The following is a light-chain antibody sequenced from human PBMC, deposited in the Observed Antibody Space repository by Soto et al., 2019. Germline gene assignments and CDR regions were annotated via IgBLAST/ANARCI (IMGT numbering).Light chain of an antibody. Sequence: EIVVTQSPASLSVSPWEIATLSCSASQYVIINLACYQQKPGQAPRLLIYGASTRATGIPARFSGSGSGTEFTLTISSLQSEDFAVYHCQQYNNWPITFGQGTRLEIK. CDR3: QQYNNWPIT. CDR1: QYVIIN. V-gene: IGKV3-15*01. CDR2: GAS. J-gene: IGKJ5*01.